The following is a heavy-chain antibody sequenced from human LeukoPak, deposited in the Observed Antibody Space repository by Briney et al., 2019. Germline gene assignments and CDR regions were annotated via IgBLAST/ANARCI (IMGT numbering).Heavy chain of an antibody. CDR3: AGTPGGSSSWRVYFDY. CDR2: IYTSGST. V-gene: IGHV4-61*02. CDR1: GGSISSGSYY. J-gene: IGHJ4*02. Sequence: SETLSLTCTVSGGSISSGSYYWSWIRQPAGKGLEWIGRIYTSGSTNYNPSLKSRVTISVDTSKNQFSLKLSSVTAADTAVYYCAGTPGGSSSWRVYFDYWGQGTLVTVSS. D-gene: IGHD6-13*01.